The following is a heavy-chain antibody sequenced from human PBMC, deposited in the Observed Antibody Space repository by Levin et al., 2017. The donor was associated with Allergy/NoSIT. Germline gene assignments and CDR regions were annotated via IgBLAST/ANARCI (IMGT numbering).Heavy chain of an antibody. CDR1: GFTFSSYS. J-gene: IGHJ3*02. CDR3: ARVQDRDFWSGYSTHAFDI. V-gene: IGHV3-21*01. D-gene: IGHD3-3*01. CDR2: ISSSSSYI. Sequence: GGSLRLSCAASGFTFSSYSMNWVRQAPGKGLEWVSSISSSSSYIYYADSVKGRFTISRDNAKNSLYLQMNSLRAEDTAVYYCARVQDRDFWSGYSTHAFDIWGQGTMVTVSS.